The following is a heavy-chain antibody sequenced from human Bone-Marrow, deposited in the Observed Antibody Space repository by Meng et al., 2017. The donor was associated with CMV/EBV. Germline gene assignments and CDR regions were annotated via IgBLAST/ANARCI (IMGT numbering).Heavy chain of an antibody. Sequence: ASVKVSCKASGYTFSSYGISWVRKAPGQGLEWVGWISCNTGDTKHQQRLQGRVTMTRDTDNNTVYMDLGSLRSDDTAVYYCARADYVICNGYYNDVWGQGTLVTGSS. CDR3: ARADYVICNGYYNDV. V-gene: IGHV1-18*01. D-gene: IGHD3/OR15-3a*01. CDR2: ISCNTGDT. J-gene: IGHJ4*01. CDR1: GYTFSSYG.